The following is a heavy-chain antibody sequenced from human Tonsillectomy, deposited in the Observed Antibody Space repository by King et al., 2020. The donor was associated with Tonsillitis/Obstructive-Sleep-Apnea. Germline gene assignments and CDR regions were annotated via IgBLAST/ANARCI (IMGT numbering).Heavy chain of an antibody. CDR1: GGSFSGYY. V-gene: IGHV4-34*01. D-gene: IGHD3-22*01. CDR2: INHSGST. J-gene: IGHJ3*02. CDR3: ARGLSSGYPYDAFDI. Sequence: VQLQQWGAGLLKPSETLSLTCAVDGGSFSGYYWSWIRQPPGKGLEWIGEINHSGSTNYNPSLKSRVTISVDTSKNQFSLKLSSVTAADTAMYYCARGLSSGYPYDAFDIWGQGTMVTVSS.